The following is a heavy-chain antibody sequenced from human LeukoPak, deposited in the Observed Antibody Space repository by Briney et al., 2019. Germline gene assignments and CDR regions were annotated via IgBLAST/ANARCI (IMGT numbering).Heavy chain of an antibody. CDR2: ISYDGSNK. V-gene: IGHV3-30-3*01. CDR1: GFTFSSYA. Sequence: PGGSLRLSCAASGFTFSSYAMNWVRQAPGKGLEWVAVISYDGSNKYYADSVKGRFTVSRDNSKNTLYLQMSSLRAEDTAVYYCAKDERNWNYNLASQTYDWGQGTLVTVSS. J-gene: IGHJ4*02. D-gene: IGHD1-7*01. CDR3: AKDERNWNYNLASQTYD.